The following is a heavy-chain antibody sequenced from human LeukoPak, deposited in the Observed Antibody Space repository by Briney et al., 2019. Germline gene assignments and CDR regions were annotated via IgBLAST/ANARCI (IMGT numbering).Heavy chain of an antibody. D-gene: IGHD6-13*01. CDR1: GYNFPSYW. CDR2: IDPSDSDT. Sequence: GESLKISCKGSGYNFPSYWVGWVRQMPGKGLEWMGIIDPSDSDTRYSPSFQGQVTISADKSISTAYLQWSSLKASDTAMYFCARVGSSTWYDFDYWGQGTLVTVSS. V-gene: IGHV5-51*01. J-gene: IGHJ4*02. CDR3: ARVGSSTWYDFDY.